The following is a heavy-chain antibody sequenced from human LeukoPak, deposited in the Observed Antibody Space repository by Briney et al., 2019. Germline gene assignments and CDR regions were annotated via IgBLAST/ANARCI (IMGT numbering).Heavy chain of an antibody. Sequence: GGSLRLSRVASGFIFTNHAMHWVRQAPGKGLESVAAISANGEGTSYATSVKGRFTISRDNSNNILYLQMGSLRAEDMALYYCVRDRGESDYWGQGTLVTVSS. D-gene: IGHD3-16*01. V-gene: IGHV3-64*01. CDR3: VRDRGESDY. CDR1: GFIFTNHA. J-gene: IGHJ4*02. CDR2: ISANGEGT.